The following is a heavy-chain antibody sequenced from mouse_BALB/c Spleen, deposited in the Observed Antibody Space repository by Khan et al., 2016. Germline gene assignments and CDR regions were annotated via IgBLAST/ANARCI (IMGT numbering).Heavy chain of an antibody. D-gene: IGHD2-3*01. J-gene: IGHJ3*01. CDR2: INPYNDGT. V-gene: IGHV1S136*01. CDR1: GYTFTSYV. CDR3: ARWDGHWGFAY. Sequence: EVQLQESGPELVKPGASVKMSCKASGYTFTSYVMHWVKQKPGQGLEWIGYINPYNDGTKYNEKFKGKATLTSDKSSSTAYMELSSLTSEDSAVYYCARWDGHWGFAYWGQGTLVTVSA.